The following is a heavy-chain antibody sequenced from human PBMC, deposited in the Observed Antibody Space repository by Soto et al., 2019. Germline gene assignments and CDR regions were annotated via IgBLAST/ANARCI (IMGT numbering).Heavy chain of an antibody. CDR1: GFTFSSYA. Sequence: QVQLVESGGGVVQPGRSLRLSCAASGFTFSSYAMHWVRQAPGKGLEWAAVISYDGSNKYYADSVKGRFTISRDNSKNTLYLQMNSLRAEDTAVYYCAREPSEVVMTYFDYWGQGTLVTVSS. D-gene: IGHD2-15*01. CDR2: ISYDGSNK. CDR3: AREPSEVVMTYFDY. J-gene: IGHJ4*02. V-gene: IGHV3-30-3*01.